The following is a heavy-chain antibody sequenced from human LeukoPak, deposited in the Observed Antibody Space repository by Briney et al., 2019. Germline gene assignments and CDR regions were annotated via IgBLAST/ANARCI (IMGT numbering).Heavy chain of an antibody. CDR2: INAGNGNT. J-gene: IGHJ6*02. CDR3: ARAPGYLLGYYYYNGMDV. V-gene: IGHV1-3*01. D-gene: IGHD5-12*01. CDR1: GYTFTSYA. Sequence: ASVKVSCKASGYTFTSYAMHWVRQAPGQRLEWMGWINAGNGNTKYSQKFQGRVTITRDTSASTAYMELSSLRSEDTAVYYCARAPGYLLGYYYYNGMDVWGQGTTVTVSS.